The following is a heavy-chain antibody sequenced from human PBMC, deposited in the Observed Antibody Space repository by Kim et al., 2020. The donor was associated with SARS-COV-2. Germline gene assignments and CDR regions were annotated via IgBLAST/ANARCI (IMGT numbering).Heavy chain of an antibody. CDR3: STDGSGWSRDH. Sequence: GGSLRLSCAASGFTSGFPFSACGMTWVRQAPGKGLEWVSTIGAGGYHTFYPDSMRGRFTVSRDNAKNSVYLQVNNVRPDDTAVYYCSTDGSGWSRDHWGQGTLVTVSS. CDR2: IGAGGYHT. CDR1: GFPFSACG. D-gene: IGHD6-19*01. V-gene: IGHV3-21*01. J-gene: IGHJ4*02.